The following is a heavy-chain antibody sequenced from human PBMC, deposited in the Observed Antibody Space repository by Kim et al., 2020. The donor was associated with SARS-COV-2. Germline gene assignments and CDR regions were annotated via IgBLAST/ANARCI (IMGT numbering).Heavy chain of an antibody. J-gene: IGHJ6*02. CDR1: GGSFSGYY. CDR3: ARSQWLRPRGEKNYYYGMDV. CDR2: INHSGST. Sequence: SETLSLTCAVYGGSFSGYYWSWIRQPPGKGLEWIGEINHSGSTNYNPSLKSRVTISVDTSKNQFSLKLSSVTAADTAVYYCARSQWLRPRGEKNYYYGMDVWGQGTTVTVSS. V-gene: IGHV4-34*01. D-gene: IGHD5-12*01.